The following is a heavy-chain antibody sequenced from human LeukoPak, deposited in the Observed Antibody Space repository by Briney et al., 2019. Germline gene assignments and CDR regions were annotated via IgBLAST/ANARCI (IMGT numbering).Heavy chain of an antibody. V-gene: IGHV3-53*01. D-gene: IGHD4-17*01. CDR2: IYSGGST. J-gene: IGHJ4*02. Sequence: GGSLRLSCAASGFTVSSNYMSWVRQAPGKGLEWVSVIYSGGSTYYADSVKGRFTISRDSSKNTLYLQMNSLRAEDTAVYYCARGDYGEGYFDYWGQGTLVTVSS. CDR1: GFTVSSNY. CDR3: ARGDYGEGYFDY.